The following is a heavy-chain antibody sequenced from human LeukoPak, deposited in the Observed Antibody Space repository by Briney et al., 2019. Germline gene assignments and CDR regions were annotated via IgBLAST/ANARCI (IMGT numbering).Heavy chain of an antibody. V-gene: IGHV1-2*02. CDR1: GYTFTSYD. CDR3: ARSRSVVPAAITGLDFQH. Sequence: GASVKVSCKASGYTFTSYDINWVRQAPGHGLEGMGWINPNSGGTNYAQKFQGRVTMTRDTSISTAYMELSRLRSDDTAVYYCARSRSVVPAAITGLDFQHWGQGTLVTVSS. CDR2: INPNSGGT. D-gene: IGHD2-2*01. J-gene: IGHJ1*01.